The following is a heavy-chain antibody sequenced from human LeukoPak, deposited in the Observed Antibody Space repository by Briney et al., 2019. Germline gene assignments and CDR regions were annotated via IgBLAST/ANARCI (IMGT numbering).Heavy chain of an antibody. Sequence: GGSLRLSCAASGFTFSSYWMSWVRQAPGKGLEWAANIKQDGSEKYYVDSVKGRFTISRDNAKNSLYLQMNSLRAEDTAVYYCARALGPQRIAAAQWGQGTLVTVSS. CDR2: IKQDGSEK. D-gene: IGHD6-13*01. V-gene: IGHV3-7*03. CDR3: ARALGPQRIAAAQ. J-gene: IGHJ4*02. CDR1: GFTFSSYW.